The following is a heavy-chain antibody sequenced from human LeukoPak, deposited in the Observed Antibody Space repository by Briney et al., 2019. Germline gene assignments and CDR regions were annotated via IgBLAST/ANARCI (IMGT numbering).Heavy chain of an antibody. CDR2: ISGSGGST. Sequence: PGGSLRLSCAASGFAFSSYAMSWVRQAPGKGLEWVSAISGSGGSTYYADSVRGRFTISRDNSKNTLYLQMNSLRAEDTAVYYCAKVIGYSYGCVDYWGQGTLVTVSS. V-gene: IGHV3-23*01. J-gene: IGHJ4*02. CDR1: GFAFSSYA. D-gene: IGHD5-18*01. CDR3: AKVIGYSYGCVDY.